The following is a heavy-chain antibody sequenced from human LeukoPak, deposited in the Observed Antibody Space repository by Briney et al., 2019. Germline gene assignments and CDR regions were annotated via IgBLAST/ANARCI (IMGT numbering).Heavy chain of an antibody. D-gene: IGHD1-7*01. CDR3: SKNRVVFNWNYAYYFDD. Sequence: GGSLRLSCAASGFSLSTYNMNWVRQAPGKGLEWVSSISSSSSYIYYADSVKGRFTISRDNSENTLSLQMNSLRAEDTALYYCSKNRVVFNWNYAYYFDDWGQGTLVTVSS. V-gene: IGHV3-21*01. J-gene: IGHJ4*02. CDR2: ISSSSSYI. CDR1: GFSLSTYN.